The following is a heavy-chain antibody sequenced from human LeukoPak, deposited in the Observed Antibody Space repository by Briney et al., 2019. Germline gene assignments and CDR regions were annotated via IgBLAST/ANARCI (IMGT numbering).Heavy chain of an antibody. J-gene: IGHJ4*02. CDR2: IKQDGSEK. D-gene: IGHD5-24*01. Sequence: PGGSLRLSCAAFGFTFSSYWMSWVRQAPGKGLEWVANIKQDGSEKYYVDSVKGRFTISRDNAKNSLYLQMNSLRAEDTAVYYCARDAGRWLQFYSDYWGQGTLVTVSS. CDR1: GFTFSSYW. V-gene: IGHV3-7*01. CDR3: ARDAGRWLQFYSDY.